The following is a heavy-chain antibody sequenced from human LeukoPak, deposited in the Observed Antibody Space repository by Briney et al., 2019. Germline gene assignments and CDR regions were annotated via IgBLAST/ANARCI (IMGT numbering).Heavy chain of an antibody. J-gene: IGHJ3*02. V-gene: IGHV4-30-2*01. Sequence: SETLSLTCTVSGGSISSGGYYWSWIRQPPGKGLEWIGYIYHSGSTYYNPSLKSRVTISVDGSKNQFSLKLSSVTAADTAVYYCARGGYFGSGVDAFDIWGQGTLVTVSS. D-gene: IGHD3-10*01. CDR1: GGSISSGGYY. CDR3: ARGGYFGSGVDAFDI. CDR2: IYHSGST.